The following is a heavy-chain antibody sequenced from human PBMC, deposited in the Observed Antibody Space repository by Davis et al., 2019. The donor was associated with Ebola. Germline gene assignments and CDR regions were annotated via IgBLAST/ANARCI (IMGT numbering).Heavy chain of an antibody. Sequence: SETLSLTCSVSGGSLVTYYWSWIRQPPGKRQEWLGYISHSGRTKYNPFVESRVTISVDMSKNQTSLKLTSVTAADTAEYYCARHEGGNTYRAWFDPWGQGILVTVSS. CDR2: ISHSGRT. J-gene: IGHJ5*02. V-gene: IGHV4-59*08. CDR1: GGSLVTYY. CDR3: ARHEGGNTYRAWFDP. D-gene: IGHD4-23*01.